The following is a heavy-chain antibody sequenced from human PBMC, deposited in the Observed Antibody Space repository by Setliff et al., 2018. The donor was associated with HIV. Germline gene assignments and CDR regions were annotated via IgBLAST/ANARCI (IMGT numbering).Heavy chain of an antibody. J-gene: IGHJ3*02. CDR3: ARHSDFWSEDAFDI. V-gene: IGHV4-4*09. CDR2: ISTSGST. CDR1: SDSISSNY. Sequence: PSETLSLTCSVSSDSISSNYWSWIRQPPGKGLEWIGYISTSGSTKYNPSLKSRVTVLVDPSNNQFSLRLSSVTAADTAVYYCARHSDFWSEDAFDIWAQGTVVTVSS. D-gene: IGHD3-3*01.